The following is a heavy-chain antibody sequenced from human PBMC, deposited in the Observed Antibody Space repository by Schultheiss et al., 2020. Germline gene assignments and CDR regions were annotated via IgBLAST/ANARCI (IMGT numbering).Heavy chain of an antibody. CDR2: IWYDGSNK. Sequence: GGSLRLSCAASGFTFSSYGMHWVRQAPGKGLEWVAVIWYDGSNKYYADSVKGRFTISRDNSKNTLFLQMNSLRAEDTAVYYCARVPTTTVNKFFDYWGQGALVIVSS. V-gene: IGHV3-33*01. CDR3: ARVPTTTVNKFFDY. J-gene: IGHJ4*02. D-gene: IGHD4-17*01. CDR1: GFTFSSYG.